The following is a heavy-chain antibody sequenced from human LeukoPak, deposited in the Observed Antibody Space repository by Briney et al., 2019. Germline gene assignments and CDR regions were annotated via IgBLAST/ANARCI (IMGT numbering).Heavy chain of an antibody. CDR2: IIPILGIA. Sequence: SVKVSFKASGGTFISYAISWVRQAPGQGLEWMGRIIPILGIANYAQKFQDRVTITADKSTSTAYMELSSLRSEDTAVYYCARSDCSGGSCNWFDPWGQGTLVTVSS. V-gene: IGHV1-69*04. CDR3: ARSDCSGGSCNWFDP. J-gene: IGHJ5*02. CDR1: GGTFISYA. D-gene: IGHD2-15*01.